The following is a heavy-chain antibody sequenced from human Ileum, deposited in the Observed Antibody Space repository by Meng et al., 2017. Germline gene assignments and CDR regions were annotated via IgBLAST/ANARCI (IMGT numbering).Heavy chain of an antibody. CDR2: TGGSGART. CDR3: ATSTYSSSWYYFDY. J-gene: IGHJ4*02. D-gene: IGHD6-13*01. Sequence: GGSLRLSCAASGITFSIYAMSWVRQAPGKGLEWVSGTGGSGARTYYADSVKGRFTISRDNSKNTLYLQMNSLRAEDTAVYYCATSTYSSSWYYFDYWGQGTLVTVSS. V-gene: IGHV3-23*01. CDR1: GITFSIYA.